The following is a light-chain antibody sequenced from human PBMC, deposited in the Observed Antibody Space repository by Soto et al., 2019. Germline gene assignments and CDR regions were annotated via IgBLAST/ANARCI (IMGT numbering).Light chain of an antibody. CDR3: ASYAVSSVV. V-gene: IGLV2-8*01. CDR1: SSDIGGYNY. J-gene: IGLJ2*01. CDR2: EVS. Sequence: QSALTQPPSASGSPGQSVTISCTGTSSDIGGYNYISWYQQHPGKAPKLMIYEVSKRPSGVPDRFSASKSGNTASLTVSGLQAEDEADYYCASYAVSSVVLGGGTKVTVL.